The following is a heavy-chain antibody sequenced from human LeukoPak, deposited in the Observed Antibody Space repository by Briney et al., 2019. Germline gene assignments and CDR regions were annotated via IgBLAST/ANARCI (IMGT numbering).Heavy chain of an antibody. CDR3: ASTFWTSDTRSKGHYNYVFDV. V-gene: IGHV3-21*01. J-gene: IGHJ6*02. CDR1: GFTSSRFA. D-gene: IGHD3/OR15-3a*01. CDR2: ISTGGDYK. Sequence: PGGSRCPSCAVSGFTSSRFAIDCVRQAPGKGLEWVSYISTGGDYKFYADSLKGRFTVSRDNAENSLFLQMDSLRADDTAVYYWASTFWTSDTRSKGHYNYVFDVWGQGTTVTVSS.